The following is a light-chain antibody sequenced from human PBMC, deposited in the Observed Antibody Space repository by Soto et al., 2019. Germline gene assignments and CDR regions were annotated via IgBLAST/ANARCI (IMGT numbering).Light chain of an antibody. CDR2: GAS. Sequence: EIVMTQSAATLSVSAGERATLSWGASQTVLSNLAWYQQKPGQAPRLLIYGASTRATGISARFSGSGSGTEFTLTISSLQSEDFAVYYCQQYNNWPITFGQGTRLEIK. J-gene: IGKJ5*01. V-gene: IGKV3-15*01. CDR1: QTVLSN. CDR3: QQYNNWPIT.